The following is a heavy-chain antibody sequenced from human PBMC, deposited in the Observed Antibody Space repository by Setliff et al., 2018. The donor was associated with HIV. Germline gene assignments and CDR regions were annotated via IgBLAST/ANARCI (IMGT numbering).Heavy chain of an antibody. CDR1: GYSISSGYY. J-gene: IGHJ3*02. Sequence: SETLSLTCTVTGYSISSGYYWAWIRQPPGKGLEWIGYIYHAGNTYYNPSLKSRVTISVDTPKNQISLRLNSLTAADTAVYYCARGTTLNVVPDAFDIWGQGTTVTVSS. CDR2: IYHAGNT. CDR3: ARGTTLNVVPDAFDI. V-gene: IGHV4-38-2*02. D-gene: IGHD4-17*01.